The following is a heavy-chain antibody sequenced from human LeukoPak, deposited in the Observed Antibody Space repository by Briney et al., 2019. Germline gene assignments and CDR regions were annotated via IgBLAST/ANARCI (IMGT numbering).Heavy chain of an antibody. J-gene: IGHJ5*02. V-gene: IGHV4-39*07. Sequence: PSETLSLTCTVSGGSISSSSYYWGWIRQPPGKGLEWIGSIYYSGSTYYNPSLKSRVTMSVDTSKNQFSLKLSSVTAADTAVYYCARVARNWFDPWGQGTLVTVSS. D-gene: IGHD6-6*01. CDR1: GGSISSSSYY. CDR2: IYYSGST. CDR3: ARVARNWFDP.